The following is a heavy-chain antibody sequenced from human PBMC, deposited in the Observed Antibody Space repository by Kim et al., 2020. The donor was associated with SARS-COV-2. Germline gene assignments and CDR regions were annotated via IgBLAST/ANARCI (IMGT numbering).Heavy chain of an antibody. J-gene: IGHJ4*02. Sequence: KYSEKFTARVTLTRDTSASPAYMELSSLRSEDTALYSCARATGSGSYLLDFWGQGTLVTVSS. V-gene: IGHV1-3*01. CDR3: ARATGSGSYLLDF. D-gene: IGHD3-10*01.